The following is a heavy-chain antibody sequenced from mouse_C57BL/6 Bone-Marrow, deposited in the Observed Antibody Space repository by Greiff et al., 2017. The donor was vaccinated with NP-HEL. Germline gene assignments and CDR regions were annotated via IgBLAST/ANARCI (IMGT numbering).Heavy chain of an antibody. CDR3: VRHVGDYDGGVDV. CDR1: GFSFNTYA. V-gene: IGHV10-1*01. J-gene: IGHJ1*03. D-gene: IGHD2-4*01. Sequence: DVHLVESGGGLVQPKGSLKLSCAASGFSFNTYAMNWVRQAPGKGLEWVARIRSKSNNYATYYADSVKDRFTISRDDSESMLYLQMNNLKTEDTAMYYCVRHVGDYDGGVDVWGTGTTVTVSS. CDR2: IRSKSNNYAT.